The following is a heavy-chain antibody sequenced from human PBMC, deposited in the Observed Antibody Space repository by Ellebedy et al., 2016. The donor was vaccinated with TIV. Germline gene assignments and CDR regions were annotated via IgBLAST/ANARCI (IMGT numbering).Heavy chain of an antibody. D-gene: IGHD5-12*01. Sequence: AASVKVSCKASGGTFSSYAISWVRQAPGQGLEWMGRIIPILGLANYTQKFQGRVTITADRSTSTAYMELSSLTSEDTAVYYCARDLPYSGYDYVSWFDPWGQGTLVTVSS. CDR3: ARDLPYSGYDYVSWFDP. CDR1: GGTFSSYA. CDR2: IIPILGLA. J-gene: IGHJ5*02. V-gene: IGHV1-69*04.